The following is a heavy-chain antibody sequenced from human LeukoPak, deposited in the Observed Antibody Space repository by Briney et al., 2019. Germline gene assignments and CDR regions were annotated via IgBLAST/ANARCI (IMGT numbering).Heavy chain of an antibody. Sequence: LETLSLTCAVSGYSISSGYYWGWIRQPPGKGLEWIGSIYHSGSTYYNPSLKSRVTISVDTSKNQFSLKLSSVTAADTAVYYCARGQERIFGVVIIPATFDYWGQGTLVTVSS. CDR2: IYHSGST. CDR1: GYSISSGYY. CDR3: ARGQERIFGVVIIPATFDY. D-gene: IGHD3-3*01. J-gene: IGHJ4*02. V-gene: IGHV4-38-2*01.